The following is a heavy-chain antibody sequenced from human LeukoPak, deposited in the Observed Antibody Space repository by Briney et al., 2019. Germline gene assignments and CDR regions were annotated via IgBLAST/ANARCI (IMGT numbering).Heavy chain of an antibody. CDR1: GFTFSGSS. D-gene: IGHD1-26*01. CDR3: TRHGSRWEHDY. V-gene: IGHV3-73*01. Sequence: GGSLRLSCAASGFTFSGSSMHWVRQASGTGLEWVGRIRSKANSYATAYAASVNGRFTISRDDSKNTAYLQMNSLKTEDTAVYYCTRHGSRWEHDYWGQGTLVTVSS. J-gene: IGHJ4*02. CDR2: IRSKANSYAT.